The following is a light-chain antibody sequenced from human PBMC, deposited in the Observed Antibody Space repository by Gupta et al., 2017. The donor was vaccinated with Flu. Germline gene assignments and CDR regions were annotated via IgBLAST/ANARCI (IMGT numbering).Light chain of an antibody. CDR2: AAS. J-gene: IGKJ1*01. Sequence: GVRVTITCRASQSISTYLNWNQQKPGKAPKLLIYAASNLQSGVPSRFSGSGSGTDFTLTISSLQPEDFAAYYCQQSYNNPWTFGQGTKVEIK. V-gene: IGKV1-39*01. CDR3: QQSYNNPWT. CDR1: QSISTY.